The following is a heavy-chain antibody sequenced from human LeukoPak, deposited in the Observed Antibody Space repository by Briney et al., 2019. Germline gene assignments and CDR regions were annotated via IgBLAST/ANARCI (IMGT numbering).Heavy chain of an antibody. CDR2: ISTYNGNT. V-gene: IGHV1-18*01. D-gene: IGHD3-22*01. J-gene: IGHJ4*02. CDR3: ARDQTYYYDSSGYMAYYFDY. Sequence: GASVKVSCKASGYTFTSYGISWVRQGPGQGLEWMGWISTYNGNTKYAQKLQGRVTMTTDTSTSTAYMELRSLRSEDTAVYYCARDQTYYYDSSGYMAYYFDYWGQGTLVTVSS. CDR1: GYTFTSYG.